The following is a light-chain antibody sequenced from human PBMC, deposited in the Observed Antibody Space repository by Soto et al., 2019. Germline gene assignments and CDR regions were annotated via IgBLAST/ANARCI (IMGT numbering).Light chain of an antibody. CDR3: QQYYTTRWT. V-gene: IGKV4-1*01. CDR1: QSVLYSSNNKNS. J-gene: IGKJ1*01. Sequence: DIVMTQSPDSLAVSLGERATINCKSSQSVLYSSNNKNSVAWYQQKPGQPPQLLIYWASTRESVVPDRFSGSESGTDFTLTIRSLQAEDVAVYCCQQYYTTRWTFGQGNKVEIK. CDR2: WAS.